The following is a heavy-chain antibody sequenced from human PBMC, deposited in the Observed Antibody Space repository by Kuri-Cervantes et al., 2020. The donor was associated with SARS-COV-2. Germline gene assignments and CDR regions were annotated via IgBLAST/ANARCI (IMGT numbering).Heavy chain of an antibody. D-gene: IGHD2-21*01. Sequence: GGSLRLSCAASGFNFSRTDMHWVRQAPGKGLEWVAVISHDGKNKKRIASGKGRFTISRDNSQNTLYLHMKSLRSEDTAMYYCAKDRVGVQDFWGQGTLVTVSS. CDR2: ISHDGKNK. J-gene: IGHJ4*02. CDR3: AKDRVGVQDF. V-gene: IGHV3-30*18. CDR1: GFNFSRTD.